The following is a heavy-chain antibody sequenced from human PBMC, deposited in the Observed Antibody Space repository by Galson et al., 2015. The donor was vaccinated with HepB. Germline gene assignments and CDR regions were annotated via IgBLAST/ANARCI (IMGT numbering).Heavy chain of an antibody. J-gene: IGHJ5*02. CDR3: SRVVGTKSWFDP. D-gene: IGHD1-26*01. Sequence: SVKVSCKASGGTFSKFTFSWVRQAPGQGLEWMGRIIPIIGITHYAQKFQGRVTITADKSTSTAYMECSSLRSEDTAVYSCSRVVGTKSWFDPLGQGTLVAVSS. CDR1: GGTFSKFT. V-gene: IGHV1-69*02. CDR2: IIPIIGIT.